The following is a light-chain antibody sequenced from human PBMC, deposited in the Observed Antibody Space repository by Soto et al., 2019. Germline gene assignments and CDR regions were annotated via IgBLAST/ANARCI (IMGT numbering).Light chain of an antibody. CDR2: DAS. V-gene: IGKV3-11*01. CDR1: QSVSSY. CDR3: QQRSNWPPIT. J-gene: IGKJ5*01. Sequence: NVLTQSPATLSLYPGERATLPCRASQSVSSYLAWYQQKPGQAPRLLIYDASNRATGIPARFSGSGSGTDFTLTISSLEPEDFAVYYCQQRSNWPPITFGQGTRLEIK.